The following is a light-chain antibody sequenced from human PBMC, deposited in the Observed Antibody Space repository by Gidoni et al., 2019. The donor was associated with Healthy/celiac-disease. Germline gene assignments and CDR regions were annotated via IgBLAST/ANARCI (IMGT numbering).Light chain of an antibody. CDR3: QQSYSTRWVT. CDR2: AAS. J-gene: IGKJ3*01. V-gene: IGKV1-39*01. Sequence: DIQMTQSPSSLSASVGDRVTITCRASQSISSYLNWYQQKPGKAPKLLIYAASSLQSGVPSRFSGSGSGTDFTLTISSLQPEDFATYYCQQSYSTRWVTFGPXTKVDIK. CDR1: QSISSY.